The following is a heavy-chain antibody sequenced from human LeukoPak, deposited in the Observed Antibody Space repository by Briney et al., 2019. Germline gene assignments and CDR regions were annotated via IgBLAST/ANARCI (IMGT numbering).Heavy chain of an antibody. CDR2: ISAYNGNT. CDR1: GYTFTSYG. J-gene: IGHJ4*02. Sequence: ASVKVSCKASGYTFTSYGISWVRQAPGQGLEWMGWISAYNGNTNYAQKLQGRVTTTTDTSTSTAYMELRSLRSDDTAVYYCARTIAVAGLNDYWGQGTLVTVSS. V-gene: IGHV1-18*01. CDR3: ARTIAVAGLNDY. D-gene: IGHD6-19*01.